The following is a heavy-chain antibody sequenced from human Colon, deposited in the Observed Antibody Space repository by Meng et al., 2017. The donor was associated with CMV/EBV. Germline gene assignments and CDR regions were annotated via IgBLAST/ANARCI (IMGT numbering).Heavy chain of an antibody. J-gene: IGHJ4*02. D-gene: IGHD3-10*01. CDR1: GYSFTASY. CDR3: ARGNYYCSDSDPY. Sequence: TSSGYSFTASYMHWVRRAPGQGLESMARINPNSGGTNYAQKFQGGVTMTRDTSISTAYMELSRLISDATAVYYCARGNYYCSDSDPYWGQGTLVTVSS. CDR2: INPNSGGT. V-gene: IGHV1-2*06.